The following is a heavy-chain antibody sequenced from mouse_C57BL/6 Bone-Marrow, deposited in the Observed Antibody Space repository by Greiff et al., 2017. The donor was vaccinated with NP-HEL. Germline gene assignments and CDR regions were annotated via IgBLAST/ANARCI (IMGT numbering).Heavy chain of an antibody. CDR2: ISNGGGST. J-gene: IGHJ4*01. V-gene: IGHV5-12*01. CDR3: ARHGLLRYHYAMDY. Sequence: EVQVVESGGGLVQPGGSLKLSCAASGFTFSDYYMYWVRQTPEKRLEWVAYISNGGGSTYYPDTVKGRFTISRDNAKNTLYLQMSRLKSEDTAMYYCARHGLLRYHYAMDYWGQGTSVTVSS. D-gene: IGHD1-1*01. CDR1: GFTFSDYY.